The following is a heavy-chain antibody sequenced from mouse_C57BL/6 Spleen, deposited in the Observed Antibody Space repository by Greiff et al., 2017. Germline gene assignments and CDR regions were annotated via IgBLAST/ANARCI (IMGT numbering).Heavy chain of an antibody. V-gene: IGHV1-69*01. CDR1: GYTFTSYW. CDR2: IDPSDSYT. Sequence: QVQLQQPGAELVMPGASVKLSCKASGYTFTSYWMHWVKQRPGQGLEWIGEIDPSDSYTNYNQKFKGKSTLSVDKSSSTAYMQLSSLTSEDSAVYYCARSAYGSSYTYAMDYWGQGTSVTVSS. CDR3: ARSAYGSSYTYAMDY. J-gene: IGHJ4*01. D-gene: IGHD1-1*01.